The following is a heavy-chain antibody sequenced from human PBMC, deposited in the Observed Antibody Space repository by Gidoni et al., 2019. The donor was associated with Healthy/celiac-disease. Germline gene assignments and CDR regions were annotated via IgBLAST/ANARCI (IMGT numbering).Heavy chain of an antibody. CDR1: GFTVSSYA. Sequence: EVQLLESGGGLVQPGGALRLSWAASGFTVSSYAMSWVRRAPGKGLEWVSAISGSGGRTYYADSVKGRFTISRDNSKNTLYLQMNSLSAEDTAVYYCATPSWYGRSGDYWGQGTLVTVSS. CDR3: ATPSWYGRSGDY. J-gene: IGHJ4*02. CDR2: ISGSGGRT. D-gene: IGHD6-13*01. V-gene: IGHV3-23*01.